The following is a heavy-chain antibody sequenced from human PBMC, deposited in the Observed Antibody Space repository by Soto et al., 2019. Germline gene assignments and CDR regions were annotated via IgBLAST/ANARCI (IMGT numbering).Heavy chain of an antibody. CDR3: ARVTMIVVVPDY. D-gene: IGHD3-22*01. V-gene: IGHV1-18*04. J-gene: IGHJ4*02. Sequence: ASVKVSCKASGYTFTSYYMHWVRQAPGQGLEWMGWISAYNGNTNYAQKLQGRVTMTTDTSTSTAYMELRSLRSDDTAVYYCARVTMIVVVPDYWGQGTLVTVS. CDR1: GYTFTSYY. CDR2: ISAYNGNT.